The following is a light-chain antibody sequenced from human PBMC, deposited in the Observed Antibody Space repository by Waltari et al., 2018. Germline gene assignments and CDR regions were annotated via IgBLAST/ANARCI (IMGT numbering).Light chain of an antibody. CDR1: PSVDRC. V-gene: IGKV1-5*01. CDR3: QQYEAFPVT. J-gene: IGKJ1*01. CDR2: EAS. Sequence: DIQMTQSPSTLSASVGDRVTITCRASPSVDRCLAWYQQKQGKAPKLLISEASALQNGVAPRFSGGGSGTEFTLTISNLQPDDSSTYYCQQYEAFPVTFGHGTKVEIK.